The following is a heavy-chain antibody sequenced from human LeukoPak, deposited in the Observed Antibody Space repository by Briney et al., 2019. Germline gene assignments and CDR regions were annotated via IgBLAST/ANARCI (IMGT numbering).Heavy chain of an antibody. V-gene: IGHV1-2*02. CDR3: ARGIQLWSQYYVMDV. CDR2: INPNSGGT. Sequence: ASVKVSCTASGYTFTGYYMHWVRQAPGQGLEWMGWINPNSGGTNYAQKFQGRVTMTRDTSISTAYMELSRLRSDDTAVYYCARGIQLWSQYYVMDVGAKGPTVTVPP. CDR1: GYTFTGYY. J-gene: IGHJ6*04. D-gene: IGHD5-18*01.